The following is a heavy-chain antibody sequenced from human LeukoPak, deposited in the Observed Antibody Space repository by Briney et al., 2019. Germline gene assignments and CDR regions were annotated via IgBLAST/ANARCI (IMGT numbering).Heavy chain of an antibody. CDR1: GGSISSGGYS. V-gene: IGHV4-30-2*01. D-gene: IGHD2-21*02. CDR2: IYHSGST. J-gene: IGHJ4*02. CDR3: ARAYCGGDCSPRGYFDY. Sequence: PSGTLSLTCAVSGGSISSGGYSWSWIRQPPGKGLEWIGYIYHSGSTYYNPSLKSRVTISVDRSKNQFSLKLSSVTAADTAVYYCARAYCGGDCSPRGYFDYWGQGTLVTVSS.